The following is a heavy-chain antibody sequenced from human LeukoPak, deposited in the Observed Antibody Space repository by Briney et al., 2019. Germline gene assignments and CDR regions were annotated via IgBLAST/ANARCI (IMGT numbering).Heavy chain of an antibody. D-gene: IGHD2-2*02. CDR3: ARASWGYCSSTSCYNKMFDY. J-gene: IGHJ4*02. CDR2: IYYSGST. V-gene: IGHV4-30-4*08. Sequence: PPETLSLTCTVSGGSISSGDYYWSWVRQPPGKGLEWIGYIYYSGSTYYNPSLKRRVTISVDTSKNQFSLKLSSVTAADTAVYYCARASWGYCSSTSCYNKMFDYWGQGTLVTVSS. CDR1: GGSISSGDYY.